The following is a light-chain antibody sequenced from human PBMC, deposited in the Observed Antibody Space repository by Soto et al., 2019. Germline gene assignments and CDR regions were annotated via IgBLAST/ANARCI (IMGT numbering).Light chain of an antibody. CDR2: AAS. CDR3: QQLNSYPFT. CDR1: QSIGNY. Sequence: EVVLTQSPATLSLSPGEGATLSCRASQSIGNYLAWYQQKPGQAPRLLIYAASTLQSGVPSRFSGSGSGTDFTLTISSLQPEDFATYYCQQLNSYPFTFGPGTKVDIK. J-gene: IGKJ3*01. V-gene: IGKV3-11*01.